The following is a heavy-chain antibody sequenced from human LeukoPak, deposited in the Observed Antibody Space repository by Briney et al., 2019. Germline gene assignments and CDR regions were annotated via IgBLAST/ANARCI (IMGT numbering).Heavy chain of an antibody. V-gene: IGHV3-66*02. D-gene: IGHD3-22*01. CDR2: IYGGGST. Sequence: PGGSLRLSCAASGFTVSSNYMSWVRQAPGKGLEWVSVIYGGGSTYYADSVKGRFTISRDNSKNTLYLQMNSLRAEDTAVYYCARDGAGYSFDYWGQGTLVTVSS. CDR1: GFTVSSNY. CDR3: ARDGAGYSFDY. J-gene: IGHJ4*02.